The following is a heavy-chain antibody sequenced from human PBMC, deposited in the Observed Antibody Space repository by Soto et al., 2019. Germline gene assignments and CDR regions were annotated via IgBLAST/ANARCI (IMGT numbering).Heavy chain of an antibody. D-gene: IGHD3-10*01. CDR1: GYTFTSYG. V-gene: IGHV1-18*01. Sequence: QVQLVQSGAEVKKPGASVKASCKASGYTFTSYGISWVRQAPGQGLEWMGWISAYNGNTNYAQKLQGRVTMTTDTSTSTAYMELRSLRSDDTAVYYCARDPNYYGSGSYLGYWGQGTLVTVSS. CDR3: ARDPNYYGSGSYLGY. J-gene: IGHJ4*02. CDR2: ISAYNGNT.